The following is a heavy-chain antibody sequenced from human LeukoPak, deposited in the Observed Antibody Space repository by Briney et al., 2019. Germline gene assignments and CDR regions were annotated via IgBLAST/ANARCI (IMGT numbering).Heavy chain of an antibody. CDR1: GGSVSGVY. CDR2: IHTGGST. D-gene: IGHD3-16*01. Sequence: SETLSLTCTVSGGSVSGVYWNWIRQPPRKGLEWLGYIHTGGSTSFNASLRRRLTFSIDTSKNQVPLRLSYVTATDTAVYYCARRRGGWGEGEFDYWGQGTPVTVST. J-gene: IGHJ4*02. CDR3: ARRRGGWGEGEFDY. V-gene: IGHV4-4*09.